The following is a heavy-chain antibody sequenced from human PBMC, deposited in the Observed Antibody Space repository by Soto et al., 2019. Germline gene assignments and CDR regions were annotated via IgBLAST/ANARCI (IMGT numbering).Heavy chain of an antibody. CDR3: ARDLGTTIAGPPRRETYGWLDP. J-gene: IGHJ5*02. CDR2: IIPIIGPA. Sequence: QVQLVQAGAEVKRPGSSVKLSCKASGGTFTYYGISWVRQAPGQGPEWMGGIIPIIGPATYAQKFHGGVTITADQSTSTAYMELSSLGSESTALYYCARDLGTTIAGPPRRETYGWLDPWGQGTLVTVSS. D-gene: IGHD3-22*01. CDR1: GGTFTYYG. V-gene: IGHV1-69*01.